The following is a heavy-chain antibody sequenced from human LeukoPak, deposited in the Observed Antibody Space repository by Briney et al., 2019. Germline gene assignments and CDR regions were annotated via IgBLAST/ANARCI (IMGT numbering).Heavy chain of an antibody. Sequence: ASVKVSCKVSGYTLTELSMHWVRQAPGKGLEWMGGFDPEDGETIYAQKFQGRVTMTEDTSTDTAYMELSSLRSEDTAVDYCATGGITIFGVAKPRDCFDHWGQGTLVTVSS. D-gene: IGHD3-3*01. CDR3: ATGGITIFGVAKPRDCFDH. V-gene: IGHV1-24*01. CDR2: FDPEDGET. J-gene: IGHJ5*02. CDR1: GYTLTELS.